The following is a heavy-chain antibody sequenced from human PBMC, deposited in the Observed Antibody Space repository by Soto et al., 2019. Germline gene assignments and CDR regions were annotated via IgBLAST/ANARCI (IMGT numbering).Heavy chain of an antibody. Sequence: QVHLVQSGTEVKKPGSSEKVSCKASGGTFSSSGFSWVRQAPGQGLEWMGMIVPSLDTTNYAQKFQARVTITADEVTSRAYMEWRSVRSEDTAVYYCARWPQPRYTADPYAVDVWGQGTRVIVSS. CDR1: GGTFSSSG. J-gene: IGHJ6*02. CDR2: IVPSLDTT. CDR3: ARWPQPRYTADPYAVDV. V-gene: IGHV1-69*11. D-gene: IGHD1-20*01.